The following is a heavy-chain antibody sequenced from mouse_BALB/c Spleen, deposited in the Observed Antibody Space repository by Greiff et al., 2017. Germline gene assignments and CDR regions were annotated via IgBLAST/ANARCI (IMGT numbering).Heavy chain of an antibody. CDR2: IYPGNVNT. CDR3: ARAKGNYDYAMDY. D-gene: IGHD2-1*01. Sequence: QVQLQQSGPELVKPGASVRISCKASGYTFTSYYMHWVKQRPGQGLEWIGWIYPGNVNTKYNEKFKGKATLTADKSSSTAYMQLSSLTSEDSAVYFCARAKGNYDYAMDYWGQGTSVTVSS. CDR1: GYTFTSYY. V-gene: IGHV1S56*01. J-gene: IGHJ4*01.